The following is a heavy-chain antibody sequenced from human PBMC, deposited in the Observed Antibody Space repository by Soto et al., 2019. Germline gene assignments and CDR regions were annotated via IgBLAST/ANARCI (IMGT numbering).Heavy chain of an antibody. V-gene: IGHV3-21*01. D-gene: IGHD2-2*01. Sequence: SGGSLRLSCAASGFTFSSYSMNWVRQAPGKGLEWVSSISSSSSYIYYADSVKGRFTISRDNAKNSLYLRMNSLRAEDTAVYYCARFRYCSSTSCPINIYYYYGMDVWGQGTTVTVSS. CDR2: ISSSSSYI. CDR1: GFTFSSYS. J-gene: IGHJ6*02. CDR3: ARFRYCSSTSCPINIYYYYGMDV.